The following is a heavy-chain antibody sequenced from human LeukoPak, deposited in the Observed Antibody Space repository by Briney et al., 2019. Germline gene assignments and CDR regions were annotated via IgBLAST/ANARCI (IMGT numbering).Heavy chain of an antibody. J-gene: IGHJ3*02. Sequence: PSETLSLTCTVSGGSISSSSYYWGWIRQPPGKGLEWIGSIYYSGSTYYNPSLKSRVTISVDTSKNQFSLKLSSVTAADTAVYYCARVSYDSSGYFQSDAFDIWGQGTMVTVSS. CDR1: GGSISSSSYY. V-gene: IGHV4-39*01. CDR2: IYYSGST. D-gene: IGHD3-22*01. CDR3: ARVSYDSSGYFQSDAFDI.